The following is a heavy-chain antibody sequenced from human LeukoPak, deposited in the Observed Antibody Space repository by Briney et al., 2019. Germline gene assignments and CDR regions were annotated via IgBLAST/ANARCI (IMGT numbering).Heavy chain of an antibody. V-gene: IGHV3-53*01. CDR3: ARDAGGYYYYAMDV. CDR2: IYTDGST. J-gene: IGHJ6*02. D-gene: IGHD2-15*01. Sequence: GGSLRLSCAASVFIVSNHNINWVRQAPGKGLEWVSVIYTDGSTYYGDSVKGRFTISRDNSQNTLYLQMNSLRAEDTAVYYCARDAGGYYYYAMDVWGQGTTVTVSS. CDR1: VFIVSNHN.